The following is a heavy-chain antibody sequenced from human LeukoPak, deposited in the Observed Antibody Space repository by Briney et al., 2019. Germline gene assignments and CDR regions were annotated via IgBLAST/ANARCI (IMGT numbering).Heavy chain of an antibody. CDR2: IYHIGST. Sequence: SETLSLTCAVSGGSISSGGYSWSWIRQPPGKGLEWIGYIYHIGSTYYNPSLKSRVTISVDRSKNQFSLKLSSVTAADTAVYYCASIAVAGPDYWGQGTLVTVSS. CDR1: GGSISSGGYS. V-gene: IGHV4-30-2*01. CDR3: ASIAVAGPDY. D-gene: IGHD6-19*01. J-gene: IGHJ4*02.